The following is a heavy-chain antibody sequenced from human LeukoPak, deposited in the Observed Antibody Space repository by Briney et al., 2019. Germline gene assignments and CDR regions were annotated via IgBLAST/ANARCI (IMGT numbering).Heavy chain of an antibody. CDR2: IIPIFGTA. D-gene: IGHD3-22*01. V-gene: IGHV1-69*01. Sequence: GSSVKVSCKASGYTFTSYDINWVRQAPGQGLEWMGGIIPIFGTANYAQKFQGRVTITADESTSTAYMELSSLRSEDTAVYYCARGSELRPYYYDSSGYYDYWGQGTLVTVSS. CDR1: GYTFTSYD. J-gene: IGHJ4*02. CDR3: ARGSELRPYYYDSSGYYDY.